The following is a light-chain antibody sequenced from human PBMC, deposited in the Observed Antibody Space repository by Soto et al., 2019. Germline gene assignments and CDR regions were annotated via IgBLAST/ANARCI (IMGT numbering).Light chain of an antibody. CDR1: QSISSW. CDR2: KAS. Sequence: DIQMTQSPSTLSASVGDRVTITCRASQSISSWLAWYQQKPGKAPKLLIYKASSLESGVPSRFSGSGSGTEFSLTISSLQPDDFTYYYCQQYNSYPYTFGQRTKLEIK. J-gene: IGKJ2*01. CDR3: QQYNSYPYT. V-gene: IGKV1-5*03.